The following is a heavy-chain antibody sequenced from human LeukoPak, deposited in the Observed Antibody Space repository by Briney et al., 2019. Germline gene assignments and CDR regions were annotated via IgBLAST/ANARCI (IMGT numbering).Heavy chain of an antibody. D-gene: IGHD1-26*01. Sequence: GRSLRLSCAASGFTFSSYNMNWVRQAPGKGLEWVASISSSSNYIYYVDSVKGRFTISRDNAKNSLYLQMNSLRAEDTAVYYCARGGSYFDYWGQGTLVTVS. CDR1: GFTFSSYN. CDR3: ARGGSYFDY. V-gene: IGHV3-21*01. J-gene: IGHJ4*02. CDR2: ISSSSNYI.